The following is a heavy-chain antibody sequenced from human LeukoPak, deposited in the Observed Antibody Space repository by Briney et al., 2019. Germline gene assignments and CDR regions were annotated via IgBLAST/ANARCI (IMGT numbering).Heavy chain of an antibody. V-gene: IGHV3-30*04. CDR3: GYSYGQAFDY. J-gene: IGHJ4*02. CDR2: IKHDGTQK. Sequence: GGSLRLSCVVSGINFNDYSFNWVRQAPGKGLAWVAVIKHDGTQKYYADSVKGRFTVSKDDSENTLYLQLNSLGPEDTARIGFGYSYGQAFDYWGQGTLVSVSS. D-gene: IGHD5-18*01. CDR1: GINFNDYS.